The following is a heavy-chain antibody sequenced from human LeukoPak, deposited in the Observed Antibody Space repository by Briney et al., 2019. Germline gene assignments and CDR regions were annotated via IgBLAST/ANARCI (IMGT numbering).Heavy chain of an antibody. CDR1: GFTFSSYA. D-gene: IGHD3-3*01. CDR3: AKGTIFGVVMYFDY. V-gene: IGHV3-30-3*01. Sequence: PGRSLRLSCAASGFTFSSYAMHWVRQAPGKGLEWVAVISYDGSNKYYADSVKGRFTISRDNSKNTLYLQMNSLRAEDTAVYYCAKGTIFGVVMYFDYWGQGTLVTVSS. J-gene: IGHJ4*02. CDR2: ISYDGSNK.